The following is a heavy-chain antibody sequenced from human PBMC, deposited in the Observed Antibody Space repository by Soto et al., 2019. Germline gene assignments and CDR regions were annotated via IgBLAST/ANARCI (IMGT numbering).Heavy chain of an antibody. Sequence: GGSLRLSCAASGFTFSSDAMSWLRQAPGKGLEWVSAISRSGGSTYYADSVKGRVTISXVXXXXTXYXQXXXLRAXDTAVXYFAKDSEWLRFVTEYWGKGTLVTVSS. CDR3: AKDSEWLRFVTEY. D-gene: IGHD5-12*01. J-gene: IGHJ4*02. V-gene: IGHV3-23*01. CDR2: ISRSGGST. CDR1: GFTFSSDA.